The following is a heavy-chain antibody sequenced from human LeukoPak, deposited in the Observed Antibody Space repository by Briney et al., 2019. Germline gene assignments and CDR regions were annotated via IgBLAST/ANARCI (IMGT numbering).Heavy chain of an antibody. J-gene: IGHJ4*02. CDR1: GFTFSSFW. CDR2: VNSDGSST. CDR3: ARVLYYYDSSAYSY. D-gene: IGHD3-22*01. V-gene: IGHV3-74*01. Sequence: PGGSPRLSCAASGFTFSSFWMHWVRQAPGKGLLWVSRVNSDGSSTSYADSVKGRFTISRDNAKNTLYLQMNSLRAEDTAVYYCARVLYYYDSSAYSYWGQGTLVTVSS.